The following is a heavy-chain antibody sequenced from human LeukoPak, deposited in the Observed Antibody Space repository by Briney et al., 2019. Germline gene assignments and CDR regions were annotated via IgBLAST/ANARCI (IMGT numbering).Heavy chain of an antibody. Sequence: SGTLSLTCAVSGGSISIDNWWAWVRQPPGKGLEWIGEIYHRGSTNYNPPLKSRVTISVDKSNNQFYLNLSSVTAADTAVYYCAVGRGYSYGPNYYGMDVWGQGTTVTVSS. D-gene: IGHD5-18*01. CDR1: GGSISIDNW. J-gene: IGHJ6*02. CDR3: AVGRGYSYGPNYYGMDV. V-gene: IGHV4-4*02. CDR2: IYHRGST.